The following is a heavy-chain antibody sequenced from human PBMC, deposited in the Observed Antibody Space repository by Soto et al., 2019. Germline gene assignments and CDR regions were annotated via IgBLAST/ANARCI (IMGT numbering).Heavy chain of an antibody. V-gene: IGHV6-1*01. D-gene: IGHD1-7*01. Sequence: SQTLSLTCVISGDSVSSNSAAWNWIRQSPSRGLEWLGRTYYRTRWYYDYAVSVRRRITVNPDTSKNQFSLQLTSVTPEDTAVYYCAGTTSRYWYYMDAWGKGTTVTVSS. CDR3: AGTTSRYWYYMDA. CDR2: TYYRTRWYY. J-gene: IGHJ6*03. CDR1: GDSVSSNSAA.